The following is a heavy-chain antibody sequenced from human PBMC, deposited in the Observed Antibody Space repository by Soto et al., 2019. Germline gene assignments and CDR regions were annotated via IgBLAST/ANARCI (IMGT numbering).Heavy chain of an antibody. D-gene: IGHD3-16*02. CDR2: ISRSSTGI. J-gene: IGHJ6*02. CDR3: ARDVTWGLDV. Sequence: EVQLVESGGGLVQPGGSLRLSCAASGFTFSLYSMSWVRQAPGKGLEWVSYISRSSTGIHYADSVKGRFTISRDDATNSMPLHMNSLRDGDTAVYYCARDVTWGLDVWGQGTTVSISS. V-gene: IGHV3-48*02. CDR1: GFTFSLYS.